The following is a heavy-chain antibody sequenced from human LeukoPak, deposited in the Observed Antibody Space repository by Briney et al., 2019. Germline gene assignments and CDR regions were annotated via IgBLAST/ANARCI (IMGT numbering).Heavy chain of an antibody. D-gene: IGHD6-13*01. CDR1: GGSISSYY. CDR3: ARVSSSWYYFDY. Sequence: PSETLSLTCTVSGGSISSYYWSWIRQPPGKGLEWIGYISYSGSTNYNPSLKSRVTISVDTSKNQFSLKLSSVTAADTAVYYCARVSSSWYYFDYWGQGTLVTVSS. CDR2: ISYSGST. J-gene: IGHJ4*02. V-gene: IGHV4-59*01.